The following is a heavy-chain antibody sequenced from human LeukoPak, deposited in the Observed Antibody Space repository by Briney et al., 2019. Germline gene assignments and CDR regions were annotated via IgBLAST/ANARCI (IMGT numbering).Heavy chain of an antibody. D-gene: IGHD3-22*01. CDR2: ISGSGGST. CDR1: GFPFHDHA. CDR3: AKDLPLYYYDSSGYYDY. Sequence: PGGSLRLSCVASGFPFHDHAMSWVRQAPGKGLEWVSAISGSGGSTYYADSVKGRFTISRDNSKNTLYLQMNSLRAEDTAVYYCAKDLPLYYYDSSGYYDYWGQGTLVTVSS. V-gene: IGHV3-23*01. J-gene: IGHJ4*02.